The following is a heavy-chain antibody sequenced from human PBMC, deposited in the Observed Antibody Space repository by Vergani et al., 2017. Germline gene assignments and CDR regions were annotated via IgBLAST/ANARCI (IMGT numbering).Heavy chain of an antibody. CDR3: ATVLRWGGSYRPSYYYYGMDV. CDR2: FDPEDGET. CDR1: GYTLTELS. D-gene: IGHD1-26*01. V-gene: IGHV1-24*01. J-gene: IGHJ6*02. Sequence: QVQLVQSGAEVKKPGASVKVSCKVSGYTLTELSMHWVRQAPGKGLEWMGGFDPEDGETIYAQKFQGRVTMTEDTSTDTANMELSSLRSEDTAVYYCATVLRWGGSYRPSYYYYGMDVWGQGTTVTVSS.